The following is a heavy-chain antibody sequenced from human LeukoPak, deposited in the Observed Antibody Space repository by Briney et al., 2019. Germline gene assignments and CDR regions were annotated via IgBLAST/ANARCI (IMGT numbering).Heavy chain of an antibody. V-gene: IGHV3-66*01. D-gene: IGHD3-22*01. J-gene: IGHJ4*02. CDR3: ARGQDYYDSSGYLGY. CDR2: IYSGGST. CDR1: GFTVSSNY. Sequence: PGGSLRLSCAASGFTVSSNYMSWVRQAPGKGLEWVSVIYSGGSTYYADSVKGRFTISRDNSKNTLYLQMNSLRAEDTAVYYCARGQDYYDSSGYLGYWGQGTLVTVSS.